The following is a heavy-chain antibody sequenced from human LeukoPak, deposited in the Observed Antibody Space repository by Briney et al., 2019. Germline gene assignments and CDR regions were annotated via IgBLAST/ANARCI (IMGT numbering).Heavy chain of an antibody. CDR1: GYTFTSYY. V-gene: IGHV1-46*01. D-gene: IGHD6-13*01. CDR2: INPSGGST. Sequence: GASVKVSCKASGYTFTSYYMHWVRQAPGQGLEWMGIINPSGGSTSYAQKFQGRVTMTRDTSTSTVYMELSSLRSEDTAVYYCARGLSSWENYYYYYMDVWGKGTTVTVSS. J-gene: IGHJ6*03. CDR3: ARGLSSWENYYYYYMDV.